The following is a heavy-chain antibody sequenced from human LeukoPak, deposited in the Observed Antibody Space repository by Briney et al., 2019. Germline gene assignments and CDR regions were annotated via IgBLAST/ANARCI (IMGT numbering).Heavy chain of an antibody. CDR2: ISYDGSNK. V-gene: IGHV3-30-3*01. CDR3: ARAPIAVAGTFDY. Sequence: GRSLRLSCAASGFTFSSYAMHWVRQAPGKGLEWVAVISYDGSNKYYADSVKGRFTISRDNSKNTLYLQMNSLRAEDTAVYYCARAPIAVAGTFDYWGQGTLVTVSS. D-gene: IGHD6-19*01. CDR1: GFTFSSYA. J-gene: IGHJ4*02.